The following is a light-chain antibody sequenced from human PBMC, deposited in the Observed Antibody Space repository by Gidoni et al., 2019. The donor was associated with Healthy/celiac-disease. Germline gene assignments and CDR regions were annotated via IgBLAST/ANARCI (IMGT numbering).Light chain of an antibody. CDR2: DAS. CDR3: QQYDNLQT. V-gene: IGKV1-33*01. CDR1: QDISNY. J-gene: IGKJ4*01. Sequence: DIQMTQSPSSLSASVGDRVTITCQASQDISNYLNWYQQKPGKAPKLLIYDASNLETGVPSRFSGSGSGTDFTFTISSLQPEDIATYYCQQYDNLQTFXGXTKVXIK.